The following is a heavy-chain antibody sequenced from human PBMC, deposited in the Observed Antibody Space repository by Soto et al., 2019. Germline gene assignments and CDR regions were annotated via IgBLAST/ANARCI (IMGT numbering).Heavy chain of an antibody. CDR2: IYDSGST. CDR1: GGSISRSGYF. CDR3: ARSSRSYFDY. Sequence: LSLTCTVSGGSISRSGYFWSWIRQHPGKGLEWIGYIYDSGSTYYNPSLKSRVSLSVDTSKNQFSLNLTSVTAADTAMYYCARSSRSYFDYWGQGTLVTVS. V-gene: IGHV4-31*03. J-gene: IGHJ4*02.